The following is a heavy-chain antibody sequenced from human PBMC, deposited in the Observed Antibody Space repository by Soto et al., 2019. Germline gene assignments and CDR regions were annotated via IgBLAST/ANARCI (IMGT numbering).Heavy chain of an antibody. CDR3: AREYPPDYYDSSGYYFGGWFDL. V-gene: IGHV1-2*02. CDR1: GYTFTGYY. CDR2: INPNSGGT. D-gene: IGHD3-22*01. J-gene: IGHJ5*02. Sequence: ASVKVSCNTSGYTFTGYYMHWVLQAPGQGLEWMGWINPNSGGTNYAQKFQGRVTMTRDTSISTAYMELSRLRFDDTAVYYCAREYPPDYYDSSGYYFGGWFDLWGQGTLVTVSS.